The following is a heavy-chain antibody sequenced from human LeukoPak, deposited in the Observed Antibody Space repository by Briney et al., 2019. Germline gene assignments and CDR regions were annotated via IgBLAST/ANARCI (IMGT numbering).Heavy chain of an antibody. D-gene: IGHD5-12*01. CDR1: GFTFDDYA. V-gene: IGHV3-9*01. CDR2: ISWNSGSI. J-gene: IGHJ4*02. CDR3: AKDTDIRPTYFNY. Sequence: GRSLRLSCAASGFTFDDYAMHWVRQAPGKGLEWVSGISWNSGSIGYADSVKGRFTISRDNAKNSLYLQMNSLRAEDTALYYCAKDTDIRPTYFNYLGQGTLVTVSS.